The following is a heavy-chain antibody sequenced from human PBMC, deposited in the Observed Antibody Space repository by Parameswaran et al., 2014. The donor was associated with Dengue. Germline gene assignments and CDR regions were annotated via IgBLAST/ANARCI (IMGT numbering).Heavy chain of an antibody. Sequence: RWIRQPPGKGLEWVSYISSSSSYTNYADSVKGRFTISRDNAKNSLYLQMNSLRAEDTAVYYCARGFSTGYHGMDVWGQGTTVTVSS. CDR3: ARGFSTGYHGMDV. V-gene: IGHV3-11*06. CDR2: ISSSSSYT. D-gene: IGHD3-3*02. J-gene: IGHJ6*02.